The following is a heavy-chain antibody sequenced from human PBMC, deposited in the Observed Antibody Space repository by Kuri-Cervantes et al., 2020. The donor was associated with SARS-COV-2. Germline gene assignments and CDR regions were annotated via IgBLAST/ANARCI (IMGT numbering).Heavy chain of an antibody. J-gene: IGHJ6*02. Sequence: SLKISCAASRFTFSSYAMHWVRQAPGKGLEWVAVISYDGSNKYYADSVKGRFTISRDNSKNTLYLQMNSLRAEDTAVYYCAGSGGEASYYYYYGMDVWGQGTTVTVSS. CDR3: AGSGGEASYYYYYGMDV. V-gene: IGHV3-30*01. CDR1: RFTFSSYA. D-gene: IGHD2-21*01. CDR2: ISYDGSNK.